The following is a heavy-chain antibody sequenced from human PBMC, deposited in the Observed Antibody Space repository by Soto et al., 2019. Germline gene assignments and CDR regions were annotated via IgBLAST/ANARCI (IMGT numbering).Heavy chain of an antibody. CDR1: GFSLATKGVG. Sequence: QITLKESGPTEVKPTETLALTCTFSGFSLATKGVGVGWVRQPPGGALEWIAVIYWDDDRRYNPSLEARLRITKDTSNNQVVLTMTDMDFVDTATFCCAHLTITYGGVVGDESFDVWGQGAVVTVSS. CDR2: IYWDDDR. J-gene: IGHJ3*01. V-gene: IGHV2-5*02. CDR3: AHLTITYGGVVGDESFDV. D-gene: IGHD3-16*02.